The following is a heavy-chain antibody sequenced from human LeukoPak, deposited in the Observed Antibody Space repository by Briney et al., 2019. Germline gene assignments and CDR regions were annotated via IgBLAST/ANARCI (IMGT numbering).Heavy chain of an antibody. D-gene: IGHD3-3*01. CDR1: GYTFTSYD. J-gene: IGHJ6*03. CDR3: ARGGVEDYDFWSGYVPYYYMDV. V-gene: IGHV1-8*01. Sequence: ASVKVSCKASGYTFTSYDINWVRQAPGQGLEWMGWMNPNSGNTGYAQKFQGRVTMTRNTSISTAYMELSSLRSEDTAVYYCARGGVEDYDFWSGYVPYYYMDVWGKGTTVTVSS. CDR2: MNPNSGNT.